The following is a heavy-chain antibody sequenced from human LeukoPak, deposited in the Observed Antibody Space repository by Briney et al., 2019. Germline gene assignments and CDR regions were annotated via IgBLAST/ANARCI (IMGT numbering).Heavy chain of an antibody. J-gene: IGHJ4*02. V-gene: IGHV3-23*01. Sequence: GGSLRLSCAVSGFTFSGSAMHWVRQAPGKGPEWVSTISGSGGSTYYADSVKGRFTISRDNSKNTLYLQMNSLRAEDTAVYYCAKDQDCSGGSCSFDYWGQGTLVTVSS. CDR1: GFTFSGSA. CDR3: AKDQDCSGGSCSFDY. D-gene: IGHD2-15*01. CDR2: ISGSGGST.